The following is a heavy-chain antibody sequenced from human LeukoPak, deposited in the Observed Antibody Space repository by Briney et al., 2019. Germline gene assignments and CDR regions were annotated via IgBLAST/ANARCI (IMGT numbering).Heavy chain of an antibody. CDR3: ARDPRY. CDR1: GFTVSNNY. V-gene: IGHV3-66*01. Sequence: GRSLRLSCSASGFTVSNNYMSWVRQAPGKGLEWVSVIYSGGTTYYADSVKGRFTISRDNSKNTLYLQMNSLRAEDTAVYYCARDPRYWGQGTLVTVSS. CDR2: IYSGGTT. J-gene: IGHJ4*02.